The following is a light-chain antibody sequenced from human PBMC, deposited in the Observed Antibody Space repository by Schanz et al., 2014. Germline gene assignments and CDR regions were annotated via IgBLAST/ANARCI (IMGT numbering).Light chain of an antibody. V-gene: IGLV2-14*01. CDR2: DVT. CDR1: SSDVGGYNH. CDR3: CSYVSSSAVL. J-gene: IGLJ2*01. Sequence: QSALTQPASVSGSPGQSITISCTGSSSDVGGYNHVSWYQQDPGKAPKLMIYDVTIRPSGVSNRFSGSKSGNTASLTISGLQAEDEADYYCCSYVSSSAVLFGGGTKLTVL.